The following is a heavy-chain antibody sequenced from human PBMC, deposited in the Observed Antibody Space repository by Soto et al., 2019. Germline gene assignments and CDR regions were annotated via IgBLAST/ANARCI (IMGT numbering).Heavy chain of an antibody. CDR2: MGGANGDT. CDR3: AKDGVDHNSVWDPFDI. V-gene: IGHV3-23*01. Sequence: EVQMLESGGGLVQPGGSLRLSCAAAGFIFSDYAMSWVRQAPGKGLEWVAGMGGANGDTYYTESVRGRFAISRDNSKSTLFLQLSSLRAEDTAVYFCAKDGVDHNSVWDPFDIWGQGTLVTVSS. CDR1: GFIFSDYA. J-gene: IGHJ3*02. D-gene: IGHD2-15*01.